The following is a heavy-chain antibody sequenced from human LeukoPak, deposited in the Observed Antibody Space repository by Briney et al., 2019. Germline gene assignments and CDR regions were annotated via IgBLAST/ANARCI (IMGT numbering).Heavy chain of an antibody. J-gene: IGHJ5*02. V-gene: IGHV1-18*01. CDR1: GYTFTSYG. D-gene: IGHD6-13*01. CDR3: ARGYSSSWAPYNWFDP. Sequence: ASVKVSCKASGYTFTSYGISWVRRAPGQGLEWMGWISAYNGNTNYAQKLQGRVTMTTDTSASTAYMELRSLRSDDTAVYYCARGYSSSWAPYNWFDPWGQGTLVTVSS. CDR2: ISAYNGNT.